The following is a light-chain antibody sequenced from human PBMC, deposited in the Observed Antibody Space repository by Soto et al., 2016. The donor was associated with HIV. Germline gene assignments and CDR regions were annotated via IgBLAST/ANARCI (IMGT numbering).Light chain of an antibody. Sequence: DIVMTQSPLSLPVTPGEPASISCRSSQNLLHDNGYNYLNWSLQKPGQSPQLLIYLGSNRASGVPDRFSGSGFRHSILHWTSAEWRLRIVGIYYCMQALRNPWTFGRGDQGGNQT. CDR2: LGS. J-gene: IGKJ1*01. V-gene: IGKV2-28*01. CDR1: QNLLHDNGYNY. CDR3: MQALRNPWT.